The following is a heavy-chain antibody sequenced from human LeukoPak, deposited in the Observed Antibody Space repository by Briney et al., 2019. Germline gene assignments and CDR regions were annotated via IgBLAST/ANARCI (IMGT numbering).Heavy chain of an antibody. CDR3: ARGVVVPPDLDWFDP. V-gene: IGHV3-11*06. CDR2: ISSSSSYI. D-gene: IGHD2-2*01. J-gene: IGHJ5*02. Sequence: GGSLRLSCAASGFTFSDYYMSWIRQAPGKGLEWVSSISSSSSYIYYADSVKGRFTISRDNAKNSLYLQMNSLRAEDTAVYYCARGVVVPPDLDWFDPWGQGTLVTVSS. CDR1: GFTFSDYY.